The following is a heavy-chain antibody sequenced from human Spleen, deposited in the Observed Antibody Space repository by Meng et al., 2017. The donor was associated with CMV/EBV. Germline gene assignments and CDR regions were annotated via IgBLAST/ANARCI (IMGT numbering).Heavy chain of an antibody. D-gene: IGHD3-10*01. CDR2: MNPNSGNT. V-gene: IGHV1-8*01. CDR1: GYTFTSYD. CDR3: ARGPYYYYGMDV. J-gene: IGHJ6*02. Sequence: CKASGYTFTSYDINWVRQATGQGLEWMGWMNPNSGNTGYAQKFQGRVTMTRNTSISTAYMELSSLRSEDTAVYYCARGPYYYYGMDVWGQGTTVTVSS.